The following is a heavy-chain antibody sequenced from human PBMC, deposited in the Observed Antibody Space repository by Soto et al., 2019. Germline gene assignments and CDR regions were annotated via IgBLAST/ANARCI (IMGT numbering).Heavy chain of an antibody. Sequence: SETLSLTCTVSGASISVHSYYWTWIRQPPGKGLEWIGSSYYSGTAYFNPSLKSRATISVDTSKNQFSLRLTSVTAADTAIYYCTRRYNWNDNYFDTWGPGALVTVSS. J-gene: IGHJ5*02. CDR3: TRRYNWNDNYFDT. V-gene: IGHV4-39*01. CDR2: SYYSGTA. D-gene: IGHD1-20*01. CDR1: GASISVHSYY.